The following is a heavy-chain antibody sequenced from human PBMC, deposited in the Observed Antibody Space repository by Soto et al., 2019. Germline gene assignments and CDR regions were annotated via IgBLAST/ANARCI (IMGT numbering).Heavy chain of an antibody. Sequence: EVQLVESGGGLAQPGGSLRLSCAASGFTFSSDAMDWVRQAPGKGLEYVSGISSNGIGTYYASSVKGRFTISRDNSRYTVYLQMDSLRPEDMAVYYCARRARADYYYMDVWGKGPTVTVS. D-gene: IGHD6-6*01. V-gene: IGHV3-64*01. CDR2: ISSNGIGT. CDR1: GFTFSSDA. J-gene: IGHJ6*03. CDR3: ARRARADYYYMDV.